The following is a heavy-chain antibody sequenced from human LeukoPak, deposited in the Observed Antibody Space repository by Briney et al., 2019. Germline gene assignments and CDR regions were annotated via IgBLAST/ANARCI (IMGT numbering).Heavy chain of an antibody. CDR2: IRSKPHNYAT. V-gene: IGHV3-73*01. Sequence: PGGSLRLSCAASGFTFSASAMHWVRQASGKGLEWVGRIRSKPHNYATAYAASVKGRFTLSRDDSENRAFLQMNSLRTEDTAIYYCTPVVGDMVSTNPYWGQGTLVTVSS. CDR1: GFTFSASA. CDR3: TPVVGDMVSTNPY. J-gene: IGHJ4*02. D-gene: IGHD5/OR15-5a*01.